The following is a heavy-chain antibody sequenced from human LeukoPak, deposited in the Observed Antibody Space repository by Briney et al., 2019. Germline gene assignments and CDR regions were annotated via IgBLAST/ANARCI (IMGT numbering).Heavy chain of an antibody. CDR2: IFSNDEK. V-gene: IGHV2-26*01. Sequence: SGPTLVNPTETLTLTCAVAGFSLSNARMGVSWNRQPPGKALEWLAHIFSNDEKSYSTSLKSRLTISKDTSKSQVVLTMTNMDPVDTATYYCARIFPIAAAGFDYWGQGTLVTVSS. D-gene: IGHD6-13*01. CDR1: GFSLSNARMG. CDR3: ARIFPIAAAGFDY. J-gene: IGHJ4*02.